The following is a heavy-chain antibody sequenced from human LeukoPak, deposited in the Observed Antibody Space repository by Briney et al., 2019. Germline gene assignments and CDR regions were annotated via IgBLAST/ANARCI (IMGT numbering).Heavy chain of an antibody. CDR2: INHSGST. J-gene: IGHJ5*02. Sequence: SETLSLTCAVYGGSFSGYYWSWIRQPPGKGLEWIGEINHSGSTNYNPSLKSRVTISVDPSKNQFSLKLSSVTAADTAVYYCARGRPRTYYYDSSGYVGHWGQGTLVAVSS. CDR1: GGSFSGYY. V-gene: IGHV4-34*01. CDR3: ARGRPRTYYYDSSGYVGH. D-gene: IGHD3-22*01.